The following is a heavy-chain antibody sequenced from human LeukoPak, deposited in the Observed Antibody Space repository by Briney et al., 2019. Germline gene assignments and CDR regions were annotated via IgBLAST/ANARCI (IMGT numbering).Heavy chain of an antibody. CDR1: GFTFDDYA. Sequence: GGSLRLSCAASGFTFDDYAMHWVRQAPGKGREGVSGISWNSGSIGYADSVKGRFTISRDNAKNSLYLQMNSLRAEDTALYYCARHAVAGTPDAFDIWGQGTMVTVSS. CDR2: ISWNSGSI. J-gene: IGHJ3*02. V-gene: IGHV3-9*01. D-gene: IGHD6-19*01. CDR3: ARHAVAGTPDAFDI.